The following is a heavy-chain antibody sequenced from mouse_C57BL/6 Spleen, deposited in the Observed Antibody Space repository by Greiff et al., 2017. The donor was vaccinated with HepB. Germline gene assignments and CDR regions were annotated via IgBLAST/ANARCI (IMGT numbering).Heavy chain of an antibody. CDR1: GYTFTDYN. D-gene: IGHD2-10*01. CDR3: ARKAYYGKMDY. V-gene: IGHV1-18*01. CDR2: INPNNGGT. J-gene: IGHJ4*01. Sequence: EVQRVESGPELVKPGASVKIPCQASGYTFTDYNMDWVKQSHGKSLEWIGDINPNNGGTIYNQKFKGKATLTVDKSSSTAYMELRSLTSEDTAVYYCARKAYYGKMDYWGQGTSVTVSS.